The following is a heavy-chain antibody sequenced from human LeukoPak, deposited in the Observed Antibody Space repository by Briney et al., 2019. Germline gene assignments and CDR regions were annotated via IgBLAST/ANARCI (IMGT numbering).Heavy chain of an antibody. CDR1: GFSLSTSGVG. CDR3: AHTKYYYDSSAYYPDY. J-gene: IGHJ4*02. D-gene: IGHD3-22*01. V-gene: IGHV2-5*02. Sequence: SGPTLVKPTQTLTLPCTFSGFSLSTSGVGVGWIRRPPGKALEWLAPIYWDDDTRYTPSLKSRLTITKDTSKNQVVLTMTNMDSVDTATYYCAHTKYYYDSSAYYPDYWGQGTLVTVSS. CDR2: IYWDDDT.